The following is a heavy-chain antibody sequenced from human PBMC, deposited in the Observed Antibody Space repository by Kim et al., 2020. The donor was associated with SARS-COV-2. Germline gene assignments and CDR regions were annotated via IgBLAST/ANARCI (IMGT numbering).Heavy chain of an antibody. V-gene: IGHV4-39*01. D-gene: IGHD2-2*01. CDR2: IYYSGTT. CDR3: ARHQGYCTSTSCYGLVWLDP. CDR1: GGSISSSSYY. J-gene: IGHJ5*02. Sequence: GSLRLSCTVSGGSISSSSYYWGWIRQPPGKGLEWIGSIYYSGTTYYKSSLKSRVTIAVDTSKNQFSLKLSSVTAADTAVYYCARHQGYCTSTSCYGLVWLDPWGQGTLVTVSS.